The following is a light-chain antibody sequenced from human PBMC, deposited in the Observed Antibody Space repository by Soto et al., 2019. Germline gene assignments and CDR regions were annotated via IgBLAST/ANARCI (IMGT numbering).Light chain of an antibody. V-gene: IGLV2-14*01. CDR1: SSDVGGYNY. Sequence: QSVLTQPGSVSGSPGQSITISCTGTSSDVGGYNYVSWYQQHPGKAPKLMIYEVSNRPSGVSNRFSGSKSGNTASLTISGLQAEDEADYYCSSYTSSSTWVFGGGTKVTVL. J-gene: IGLJ3*02. CDR2: EVS. CDR3: SSYTSSSTWV.